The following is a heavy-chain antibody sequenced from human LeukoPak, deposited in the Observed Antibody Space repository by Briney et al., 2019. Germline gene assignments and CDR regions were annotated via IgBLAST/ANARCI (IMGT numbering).Heavy chain of an antibody. CDR2: IYYSGST. Sequence: SQTLSLTCTVSGGSISSGDYYWSWIRQPPGKGLEWIGYIYYSGSTNYNPSLKSRVTMSVDTSKNQFSLKLSSVTAADTAMYYCARDPGMGSSWYNGFDYWGQGILVTVSS. V-gene: IGHV4-30-4*08. CDR3: ARDPGMGSSWYNGFDY. CDR1: GGSISSGDYY. D-gene: IGHD6-13*01. J-gene: IGHJ4*02.